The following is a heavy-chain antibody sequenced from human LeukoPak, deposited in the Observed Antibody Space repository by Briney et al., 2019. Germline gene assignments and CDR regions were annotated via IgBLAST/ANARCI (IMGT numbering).Heavy chain of an antibody. D-gene: IGHD4-17*01. Sequence: PSETLSLTCAVSGYSISSGYYWGWIRQPPGRGLEWIGSDSHSGTTYYNPSLKSRVTISVDTSKNQFSLKLSSVTAADTAVYYCARHNDYGDYVRAFDIWGQGTMVTVSS. J-gene: IGHJ3*02. V-gene: IGHV4-38-2*01. CDR1: GYSISSGYY. CDR3: ARHNDYGDYVRAFDI. CDR2: DSHSGTT.